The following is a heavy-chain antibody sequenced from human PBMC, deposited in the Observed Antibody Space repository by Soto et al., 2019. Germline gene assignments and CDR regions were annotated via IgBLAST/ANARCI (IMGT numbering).Heavy chain of an antibody. D-gene: IGHD6-19*01. CDR3: ARDVGSGWYGGERGFDY. CDR1: GYTFTSYG. V-gene: IGHV1-18*04. Sequence: ASVKVSCKASGYTFTSYGISWVRQAPGQGLEWMGWISAYNGNTNYAQKPQGRVTMTTDTSTSTAYMELRSLRSDDTAVYYCARDVGSGWYGGERGFDYWGQGTLVTVSS. J-gene: IGHJ4*02. CDR2: ISAYNGNT.